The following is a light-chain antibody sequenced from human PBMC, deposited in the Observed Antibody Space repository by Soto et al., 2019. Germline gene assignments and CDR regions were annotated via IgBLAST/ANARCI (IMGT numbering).Light chain of an antibody. CDR1: NSKFVSNS. J-gene: IGLJ3*02. Sequence: QSVLTQAPSASGTPGQRVSISCSASNSKFVSNSVSLYQHVPGPAPKLLISRNHQRPSGVPDRFSGSKSGTSSSLAISDLRSEDEADYYCETWYDTLSGPSGVFGGGTKLTVL. CDR3: ETWYDTLSGPSGV. CDR2: RNH. V-gene: IGLV1-47*01.